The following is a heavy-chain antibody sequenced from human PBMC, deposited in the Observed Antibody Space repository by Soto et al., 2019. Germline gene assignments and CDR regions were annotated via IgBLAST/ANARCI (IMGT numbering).Heavy chain of an antibody. V-gene: IGHV3-23*01. CDR3: AKDLQFSGWLSAQAFDY. D-gene: IGHD6-19*01. CDR1: GFTFSSHA. CDR2: ITGSGDST. Sequence: EVQLLESGGGLVQPGGSLSLSCAVSGFTFSSHAMSWVRQPPGKGLECVSSITGSGDSTYYADSVKGRFTISSDKSKSTLDLQMNSLRAEDTAVYYCAKDLQFSGWLSAQAFDYGGQGTQVTVSS. J-gene: IGHJ4*02.